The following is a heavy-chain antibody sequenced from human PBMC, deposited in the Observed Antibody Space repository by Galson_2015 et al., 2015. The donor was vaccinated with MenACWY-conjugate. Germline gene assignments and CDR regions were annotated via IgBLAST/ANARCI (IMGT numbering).Heavy chain of an antibody. J-gene: IGHJ6*02. CDR2: ISQEGSED. CDR3: ARLPAGSEIRYFYGMDV. V-gene: IGHV3-7*03. CDR1: GLTFSSYA. D-gene: IGHD5-24*01. Sequence: PLRLSCAASGLTFSSYAMSWVRQAPGKGLEWVANISQEGSEDYYVDSMKGRFTISRDDAKNSLYLQMNSLRAEDTAVYYCARLPAGSEIRYFYGMDVWGQGTTVTVSS.